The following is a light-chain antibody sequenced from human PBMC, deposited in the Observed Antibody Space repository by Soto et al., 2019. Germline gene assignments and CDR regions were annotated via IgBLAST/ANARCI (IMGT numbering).Light chain of an antibody. V-gene: IGKV3-11*01. CDR1: QSVDRY. J-gene: IGKJ2*02. Sequence: EVVLTQSPDTLSLSPGETATLSCRASQSVDRYVAWYQQKLGQAPRLLIYDAYTRATGVAARFTGSGSATDFSLTVATLEPEDAAVYYCPQRAKWHSNFGLGTKVDI. CDR3: PQRAKWHSN. CDR2: DAY.